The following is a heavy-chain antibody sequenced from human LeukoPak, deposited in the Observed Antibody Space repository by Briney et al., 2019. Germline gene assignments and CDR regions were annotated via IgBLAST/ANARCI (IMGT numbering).Heavy chain of an antibody. CDR1: GFTFSSYA. CDR3: AKDRGYYDSSALDP. V-gene: IGHV3-23*01. CDR2: ISGSGGGT. J-gene: IGHJ5*02. Sequence: GGSLRLSCAASGFTFSSYAMTWVRQAPGKGLEWVSSISGSGGGTYYADSVKGRLTISRDNSKNTLYLQMNSLRAEDTAVYYCAKDRGYYDSSALDPWGQGTLVTVSS. D-gene: IGHD3-22*01.